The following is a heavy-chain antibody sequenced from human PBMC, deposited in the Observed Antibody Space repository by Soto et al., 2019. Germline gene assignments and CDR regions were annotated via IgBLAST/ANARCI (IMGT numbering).Heavy chain of an antibody. CDR3: AKGYCSSTSCYGRFYYYYGMDV. J-gene: IGHJ6*02. Sequence: EVQLLESGGGLVQPGGSLRLSCAASGFTFSSYAMSWVRQAPGKGLEWVSGISWNSGSIGYADSVKGRFTISRDNAKNSLYLQMNSLRAEDTALYYCAKGYCSSTSCYGRFYYYYGMDVWGQGTTVTVSS. D-gene: IGHD2-2*01. CDR2: ISWNSGSI. CDR1: GFTFSSYA. V-gene: IGHV3-9*01.